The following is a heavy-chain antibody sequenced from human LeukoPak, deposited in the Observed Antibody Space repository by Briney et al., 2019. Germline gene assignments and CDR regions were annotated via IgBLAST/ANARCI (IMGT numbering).Heavy chain of an antibody. J-gene: IGHJ5*02. V-gene: IGHV3-30*03. CDR3: VRQSEGLDP. CDR1: GFTFSLHI. CDR2: IGKNGNNE. Sequence: TGRSLRLSCAASGFTFSLHIMHWVRQAPGKGLEWVAVIGKNGNNEFYADSVRGRFLISRDNSKNTLHLQMNSLTPDDTAVYFCVRQSEGLDPWGQGTLVTVSS. D-gene: IGHD5-12*01.